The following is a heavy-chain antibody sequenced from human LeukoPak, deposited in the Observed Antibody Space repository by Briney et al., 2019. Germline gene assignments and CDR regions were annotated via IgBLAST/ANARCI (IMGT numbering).Heavy chain of an antibody. J-gene: IGHJ4*02. D-gene: IGHD1-26*01. Sequence: GRSLRLSCAASGFTFSSYGMHWVRQAPGKGLEWVAVISYDGSNKYYADSVKGRFTISRDISKNTLYLQMNSLRAEDTAVYYCARFSFIVGAEDYWGQGTLATVSS. V-gene: IGHV3-30*03. CDR3: ARFSFIVGAEDY. CDR2: ISYDGSNK. CDR1: GFTFSSYG.